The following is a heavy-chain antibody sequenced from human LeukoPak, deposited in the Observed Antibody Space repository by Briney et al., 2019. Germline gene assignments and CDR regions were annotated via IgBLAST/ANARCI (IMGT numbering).Heavy chain of an antibody. J-gene: IGHJ4*02. CDR3: ARGYYYDSSEEFGFDY. CDR2: MNPNSGNT. CDR1: GYTFTSYG. V-gene: IGHV1-8*01. D-gene: IGHD3-22*01. Sequence: ASVKVSCKASGYTFTSYGINWVRQATGQGLEWMGWMNPNSGNTGYAQKFQGRVTMTRNTSISTAYMELSSLRSEDTAVYYCARGYYYDSSEEFGFDYWGQGTLVTVSS.